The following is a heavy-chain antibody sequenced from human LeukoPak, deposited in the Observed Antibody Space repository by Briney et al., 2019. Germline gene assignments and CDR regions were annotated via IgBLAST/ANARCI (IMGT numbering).Heavy chain of an antibody. D-gene: IGHD6-13*01. CDR2: ISSSSSII. CDR3: ARDFGGATAGPYYFDY. J-gene: IGHJ4*02. Sequence: ETLSLTCIVSGDSISSSSSYWGWIRQPPGKGLEWISYISSSSSIIHYADSVKGRFTISRDNIRNSLYLQMNSLRAEDTAVYYCARDFGGATAGPYYFDYWGQGTLVTVSS. CDR1: GDSISSSS. V-gene: IGHV3-48*04.